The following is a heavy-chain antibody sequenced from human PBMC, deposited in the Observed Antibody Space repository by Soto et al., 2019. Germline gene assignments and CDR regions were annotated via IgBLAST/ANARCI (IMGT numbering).Heavy chain of an antibody. V-gene: IGHV3-74*01. CDR1: GFTFSSYW. Sequence: GGSLRLSCAASGFTFSSYWMHWVRQAPGKGLVWVSRINSDGSSTSYADSVKGRFTISRDNAKNTLYLQMNSLRAEDTAVYYCAGGDIVVVPAAMGNWFDPWGQGTLVTVSS. D-gene: IGHD2-2*01. CDR3: AGGDIVVVPAAMGNWFDP. J-gene: IGHJ5*02. CDR2: INSDGSST.